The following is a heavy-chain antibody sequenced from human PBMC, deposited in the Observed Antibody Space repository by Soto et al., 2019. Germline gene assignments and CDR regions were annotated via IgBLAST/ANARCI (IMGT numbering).Heavy chain of an antibody. CDR1: GFTFSSYW. Sequence: GGSLRLSCAASGFTFSSYWMSWVRQAPGKGLEWVANIKQDGSEKYYVDSVKGRFTISRDNAKNSLYLQMNSLRAEDTAVYYCARSYYDILTGYYSNYYYGMDVWGQGTTVTVSS. J-gene: IGHJ6*02. D-gene: IGHD3-9*01. CDR3: ARSYYDILTGYYSNYYYGMDV. CDR2: IKQDGSEK. V-gene: IGHV3-7*03.